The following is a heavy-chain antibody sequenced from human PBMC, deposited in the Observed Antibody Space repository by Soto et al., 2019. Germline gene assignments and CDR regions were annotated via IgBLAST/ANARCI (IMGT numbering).Heavy chain of an antibody. D-gene: IGHD3-10*01. CDR2: VHYSGNS. Sequence: SETLSLTCTDSGVSLSSFYWSWIRQSPGKGLEYIGYVHYSGNSNYTPSLKNRVTMSVDTSKNQFSLHLSSVTAADTAIYYCARRRTGRYNWFDPWGQGTLVTVSS. CDR1: GVSLSSFY. J-gene: IGHJ5*02. V-gene: IGHV4-59*01. CDR3: ARRRTGRYNWFDP.